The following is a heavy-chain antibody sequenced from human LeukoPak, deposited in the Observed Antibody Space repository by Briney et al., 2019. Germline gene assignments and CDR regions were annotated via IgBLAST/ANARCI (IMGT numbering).Heavy chain of an antibody. J-gene: IGHJ4*02. CDR1: GLTFSDYS. V-gene: IGHV3-23*01. D-gene: IGHD6-13*01. CDR3: AKDAAGPEY. CDR2: ISAGGGST. Sequence: GGSLRLSCAASGLTFSDYSMTWVRQAPGKGLFWVSGISAGGGSTYYADSVKGRFTISRDNSRNTLYLQMNSLRAEDTAVYYCAKDAAGPEYWGQGTLVSVSS.